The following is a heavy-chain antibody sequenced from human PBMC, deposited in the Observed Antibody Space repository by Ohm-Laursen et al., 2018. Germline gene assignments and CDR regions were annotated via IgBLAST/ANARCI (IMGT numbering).Heavy chain of an antibody. Sequence: SLRLSCAATGFTFSNYGMHWVRRAPGKGLEWVSAISGSGGSTYYADSVKGRFTISRDNSKNTLYLQMNSLRAEDTAVYYCAKKSSGSYYGMDVWGQGTTVTVSS. J-gene: IGHJ6*02. V-gene: IGHV3-23*01. CDR3: AKKSSGSYYGMDV. CDR2: ISGSGGST. D-gene: IGHD1-26*01. CDR1: GFTFSNYG.